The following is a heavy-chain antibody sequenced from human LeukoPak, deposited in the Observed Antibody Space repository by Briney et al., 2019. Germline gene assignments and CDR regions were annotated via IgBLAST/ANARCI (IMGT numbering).Heavy chain of an antibody. CDR1: GDSISNYY. CDR2: IYYSGST. CDR3: ARDQGPAGYSSGWYLSWFDP. Sequence: SETLSLTCTVSGDSISNYYLNWIRQPPGKGLEWIGYIYYSGSTNYNPSLKSRVTMSVDTSKNQFSLKLSSVTAADTAVYYCARDQGPAGYSSGWYLSWFDPWGQRTLVTVSS. J-gene: IGHJ5*02. D-gene: IGHD6-19*01. V-gene: IGHV4-59*12.